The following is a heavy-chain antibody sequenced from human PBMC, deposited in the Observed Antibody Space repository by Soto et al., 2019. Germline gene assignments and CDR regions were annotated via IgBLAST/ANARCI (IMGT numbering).Heavy chain of an antibody. CDR3: ARSRDGYSFYFYYGMDV. D-gene: IGHD4-4*01. CDR1: GFTFTNYA. CDR2: ILHDGSAE. Sequence: QVQLVESGGGVVQPGRSLRLSCAASGFTFTNYAMHWVRQAPGKGLEWMALILHDGSAEYYADSVKGRFTISRDNSKSTLYLQMNSLRAEDTAVYYCARSRDGYSFYFYYGMDVCGQGTTVTVSS. V-gene: IGHV3-30*03. J-gene: IGHJ6*02.